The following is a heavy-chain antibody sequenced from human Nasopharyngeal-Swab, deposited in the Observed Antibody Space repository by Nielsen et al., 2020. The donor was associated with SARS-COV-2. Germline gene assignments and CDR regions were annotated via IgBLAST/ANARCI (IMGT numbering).Heavy chain of an antibody. D-gene: IGHD2-8*02. J-gene: IGHJ5*02. V-gene: IGHV4-34*01. CDR3: ARGTGGWWGNWCDP. Sequence: SETLSLTCALYGGSFSGYYSSWIRQPPGKGLEWIGEINHSGCTNYNPSLKSRVTISVDTPKNQFSLKLSSVTAADTAVYYCARGTGGWWGNWCDPWGQGTLVTVSS. CDR1: GGSFSGYY. CDR2: INHSGCT.